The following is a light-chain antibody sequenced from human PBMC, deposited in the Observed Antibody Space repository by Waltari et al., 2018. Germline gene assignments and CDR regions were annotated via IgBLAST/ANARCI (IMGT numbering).Light chain of an antibody. CDR1: NNDVGSYNL. Sequence: QSALTQPASVSGSPGQSITISCTGTNNDVGSYNLVSWYQQPPGKAPKFIIFEVNKRPSGVSNRFSGSKSGNTASLTVSGLHPEDEADYYCCSYAGTPRVVFGGGTKLTVL. V-gene: IGLV2-23*02. CDR2: EVN. J-gene: IGLJ2*01. CDR3: CSYAGTPRVV.